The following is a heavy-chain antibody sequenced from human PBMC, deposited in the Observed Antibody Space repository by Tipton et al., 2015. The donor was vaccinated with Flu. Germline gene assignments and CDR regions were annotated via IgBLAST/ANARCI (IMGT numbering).Heavy chain of an antibody. CDR2: IFHTGNI. CDR1: GDSVRGPYY. V-gene: IGHV4-38-2*01. CDR3: ARRDFSNYVSEPKSWFDL. Sequence: TLSLTCAVSGDSVRGPYYWGWIRQSPGKGLEWIGNIFHTGNIYYNPSLKSRLTLSIDTSKNHFSLRLSSVTAADTAVYFCARRDFSNYVSEPKSWFDLWGQGTQVTVSS. D-gene: IGHD4-11*01. J-gene: IGHJ5*02.